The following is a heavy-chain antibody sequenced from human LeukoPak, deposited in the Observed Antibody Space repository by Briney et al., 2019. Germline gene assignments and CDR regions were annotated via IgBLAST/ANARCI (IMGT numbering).Heavy chain of an antibody. CDR3: ARVTRVVGATPLDY. CDR1: GYTFTSYG. J-gene: IGHJ4*02. CDR2: ISAYNGNT. V-gene: IGHV1-18*01. D-gene: IGHD1-26*01. Sequence: GASVKFSCKASGYTFTSYGISWVRQALGQGLEWMGWISAYNGNTNYAQKLQGRVTMTTDTSTSTAYMELRSLRSDDTAVYYCARVTRVVGATPLDYWGQGTLVTVSS.